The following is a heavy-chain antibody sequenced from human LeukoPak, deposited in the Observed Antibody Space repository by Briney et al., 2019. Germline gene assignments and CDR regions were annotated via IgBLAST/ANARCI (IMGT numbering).Heavy chain of an antibody. V-gene: IGHV3-30-3*01. Sequence: GSLRLSCAASGFTFSSYAMHWVRQAPGKGLEWVAVISYDGSNKYYADSVKGRFTISRDNSKNTLYLQMNSLRAEDTAVYYCARDFHITMVRGVISSVFDYWGQGTLVTVSS. D-gene: IGHD3-10*01. J-gene: IGHJ4*02. CDR1: GFTFSSYA. CDR2: ISYDGSNK. CDR3: ARDFHITMVRGVISSVFDY.